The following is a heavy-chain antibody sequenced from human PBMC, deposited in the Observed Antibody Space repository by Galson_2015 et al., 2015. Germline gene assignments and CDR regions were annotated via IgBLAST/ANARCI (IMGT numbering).Heavy chain of an antibody. J-gene: IGHJ4*02. CDR2: IWYDGSNK. D-gene: IGHD6-6*01. CDR1: GFTFSSYG. V-gene: IGHV3-33*01. CDR3: ARDLDSSSPQDNDY. Sequence: SLRLSCAASGFTFSSYGMHWVRQAPGKGLEWVAVIWYDGSNKYYADSVKGRFTISRDKSKNTLYLQMNSLRAEDTAVYYCARDLDSSSPQDNDYWGQGTLVTVSS.